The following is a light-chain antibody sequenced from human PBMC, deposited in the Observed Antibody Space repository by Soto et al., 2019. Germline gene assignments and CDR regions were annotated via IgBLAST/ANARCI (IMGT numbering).Light chain of an antibody. CDR2: YAS. CDR1: ESVHRN. Sequence: EVVMTQSPATLSVSPGERVTLSCRASESVHRNFAWYQQKPGQGPSLLIYYASTRATGVPDRFTGSGSGTEFTRTISSLQSEDFGVYHCQHYSNWPPTFGPGTKVEIK. J-gene: IGKJ3*01. V-gene: IGKV3-15*01. CDR3: QHYSNWPPT.